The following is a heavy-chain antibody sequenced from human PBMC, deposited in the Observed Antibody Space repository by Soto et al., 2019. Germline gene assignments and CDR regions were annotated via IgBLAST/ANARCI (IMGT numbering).Heavy chain of an antibody. CDR2: SSNSGSFT. CDR1: GFTFSDHY. Sequence: LRLSCAGSGFTFSDHYMSWIRQAPGEGLEWIRYSSNSGSFTRYADSVKGRFSISRDNAKNSLYLQINSLRGDDTATYFWERSGDNSNFLDYWGQGTQVTVS. CDR3: ERSGDNSNFLDY. D-gene: IGHD1-1*01. J-gene: IGHJ4*02. V-gene: IGHV3-11*06.